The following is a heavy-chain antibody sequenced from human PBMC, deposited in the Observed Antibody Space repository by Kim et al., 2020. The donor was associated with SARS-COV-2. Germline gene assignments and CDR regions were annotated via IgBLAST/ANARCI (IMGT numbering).Heavy chain of an antibody. CDR3: ARVGIMITFGGVIAPYYFDY. CDR2: INAGNGNT. V-gene: IGHV1-3*01. J-gene: IGHJ4*02. CDR1: GYTFTSYA. D-gene: IGHD3-16*02. Sequence: ASVKVSCKASGYTFTSYAMHWVRQAPGQRLEWMGWINAGNGNTKYSQKFQGRVTITRDTSASTAYMELSSLRSEDTAVYYCARVGIMITFGGVIAPYYFDYWGQGTLVTVSS.